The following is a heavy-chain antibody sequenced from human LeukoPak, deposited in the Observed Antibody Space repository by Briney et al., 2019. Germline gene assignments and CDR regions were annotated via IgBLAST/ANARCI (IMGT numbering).Heavy chain of an antibody. J-gene: IGHJ4*02. CDR1: GFTFSSYA. CDR3: ARDDRGAGPY. D-gene: IGHD6-19*01. CDR2: ISYDGSNK. Sequence: PGGSLRLSCAASGFTFSSYAMHWVRQAPGKGLEWVAVISYDGSNKYYADSVKGRFTISRDNSKNTLYLQMNSLRAEDTAVYYCARDDRGAGPYWGQGTLVTVSS. V-gene: IGHV3-30-3*01.